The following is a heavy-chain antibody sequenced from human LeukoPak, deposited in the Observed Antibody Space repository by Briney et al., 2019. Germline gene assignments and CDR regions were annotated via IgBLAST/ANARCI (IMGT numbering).Heavy chain of an antibody. CDR2: IWYDGNNK. J-gene: IGHJ3*02. CDR1: GFTFSSYG. D-gene: IGHD3-9*01. Sequence: PGRSLRLSCAASGFTFSSYGMHWVRQAPGKGLEWVAVIWYDGNNKYYADSVKGRFTISRDNSKNTLYLQMNSLRAEDTAVYYCARSSHYDILTGYSEEDAFDIWGQGTMVTVSS. CDR3: ARSSHYDILTGYSEEDAFDI. V-gene: IGHV3-33*01.